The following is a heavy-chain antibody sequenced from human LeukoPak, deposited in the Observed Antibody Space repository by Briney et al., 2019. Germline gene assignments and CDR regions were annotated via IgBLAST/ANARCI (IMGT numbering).Heavy chain of an antibody. D-gene: IGHD2-15*01. J-gene: IGHJ5*02. V-gene: IGHV1-2*02. CDR3: ARGPPVVIAARVNWFDP. Sequence: GASVKVSCKASVYTFTGYYMHWVRQAPGQGLEWMGWINPNSGGTNYAQKFQGRVTMTRDTSISTAYMELSRLRSDDTAVYYCARGPPVVIAARVNWFDPWGQGTPVTVSS. CDR2: INPNSGGT. CDR1: VYTFTGYY.